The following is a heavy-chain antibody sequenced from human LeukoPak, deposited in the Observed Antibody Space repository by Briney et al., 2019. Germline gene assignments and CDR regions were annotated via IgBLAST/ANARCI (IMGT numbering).Heavy chain of an antibody. CDR2: IYYSGST. V-gene: IGHV4-59*01. CDR1: GGSISSYY. D-gene: IGHD2-21*02. Sequence: SETLSLTCTVSGGSISSYYWSWIRQPPGKKLEWIGYIYYSGSTNYNPSLKSRVTISVDTSKNQFSLKLSSVPAADTAIYFCARGRYCGGDCLPSWFDPWGQGTLVTVSS. CDR3: ARGRYCGGDCLPSWFDP. J-gene: IGHJ5*02.